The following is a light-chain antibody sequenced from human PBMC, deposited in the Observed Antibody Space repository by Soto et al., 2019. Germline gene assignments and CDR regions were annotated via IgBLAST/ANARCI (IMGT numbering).Light chain of an antibody. Sequence: SYELTQPPSVSVAPGQTARITCGGNNIGSKSVHWYQQKPGQAPVLVVYDDSDRRSGIPERFSGSNSGNTATLTISRVEAGDEADYYCQVWDSSSDHLVVFGGGTKLTVL. V-gene: IGLV3-21*02. CDR3: QVWDSSSDHLVV. CDR1: NIGSKS. J-gene: IGLJ2*01. CDR2: DDS.